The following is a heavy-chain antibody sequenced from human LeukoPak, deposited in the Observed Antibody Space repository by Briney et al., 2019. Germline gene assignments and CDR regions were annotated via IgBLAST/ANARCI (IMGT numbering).Heavy chain of an antibody. D-gene: IGHD3-16*02. V-gene: IGHV7-4-1*02. CDR1: GYTFTDYA. CDR3: AMADQSLGGLSLPDH. CDR2: IHPNTGNP. Sequence: GASVKVSCTASGYTFTDYAMNWVRQAPGQGLEWMGWIHPNTGNPTYAQGFTGRFVFSLDTSVGTTSLQISSLKAEDTAVYYCAMADQSLGGLSLPDHWGQGTLVTVSS. J-gene: IGHJ5*02.